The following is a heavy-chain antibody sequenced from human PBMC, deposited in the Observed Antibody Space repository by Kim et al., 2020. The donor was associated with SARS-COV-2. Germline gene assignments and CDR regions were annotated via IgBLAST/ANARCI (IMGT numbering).Heavy chain of an antibody. CDR3: AKAMVIPWDFGMDV. J-gene: IGHJ6*02. V-gene: IGHV3-9*01. Sequence: ADFVKGRFTITRDNAKSSLYLQMNSLRAEDTALYYCAKAMVIPWDFGMDVWGQGTAVTVSS. D-gene: IGHD3-22*01.